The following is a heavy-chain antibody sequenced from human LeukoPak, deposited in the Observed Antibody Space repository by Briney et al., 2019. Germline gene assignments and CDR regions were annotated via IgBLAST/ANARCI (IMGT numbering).Heavy chain of an antibody. D-gene: IGHD1-26*01. CDR1: GGSFSGYY. V-gene: IGHV4-34*01. CDR3: ARRPIVGSTGFYFDP. Sequence: SETLSLTCAGYGGSFSGYYWSWIHQPPGKGLEWIGEINHSGSTNYNPSLKSRVTISVDTSKNQFSLKLSSVTAADTAVYYCARRPIVGSTGFYFDPWGPGTLVTVSS. CDR2: INHSGST. J-gene: IGHJ5*02.